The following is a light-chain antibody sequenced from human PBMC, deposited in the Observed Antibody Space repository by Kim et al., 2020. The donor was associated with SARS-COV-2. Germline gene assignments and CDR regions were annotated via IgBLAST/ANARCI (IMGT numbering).Light chain of an antibody. J-gene: IGKJ2*01. CDR1: QSVSSY. V-gene: IGKV3-11*01. CDR3: QQRSNWPPHYT. CDR2: DAS. Sequence: EIVLTQSPATLSLSPGERATLSCMASQSVSSYLAWYQQKPGQAPRLLIYDASNRATGIPARFSGSGSGTDFTLTISSLEPEDFAVYYCQQRSNWPPHYTFGQGTKLEI.